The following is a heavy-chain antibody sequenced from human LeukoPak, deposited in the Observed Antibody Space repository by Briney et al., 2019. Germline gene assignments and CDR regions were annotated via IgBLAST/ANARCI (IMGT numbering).Heavy chain of an antibody. J-gene: IGHJ3*02. D-gene: IGHD3-10*01. CDR3: ARLMAWFGELGAFDI. Sequence: GQARKISSKVSGYSFPSDWIGWVRQMPGKGLGWLGIIYPGDSDTRYSPWFQDQVTISAAKSISNAYLQWSSLKASETAMYYCARLMAWFGELGAFDIWGQGTMVTVSS. V-gene: IGHV5-51*01. CDR2: IYPGDSDT. CDR1: GYSFPSDW.